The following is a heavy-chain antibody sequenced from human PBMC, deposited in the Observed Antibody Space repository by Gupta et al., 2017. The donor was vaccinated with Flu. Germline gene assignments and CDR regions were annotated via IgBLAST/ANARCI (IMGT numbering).Heavy chain of an antibody. Sequence: QLQLRQSGPGLVKPSETLSLTCTVSGGSISSSNYYWGWIRQPPGKGLEWIGSISYRGSTHYSPSLKSRVTISVDTSKNHFSLKLTSVTAADTAVYYCAINGGAGAGGNWFDPWGQGTLVTVSS. J-gene: IGHJ5*02. D-gene: IGHD3-16*01. CDR2: ISYRGST. V-gene: IGHV4-39*02. CDR1: GGSISSSNYY. CDR3: AINGGAGAGGNWFDP.